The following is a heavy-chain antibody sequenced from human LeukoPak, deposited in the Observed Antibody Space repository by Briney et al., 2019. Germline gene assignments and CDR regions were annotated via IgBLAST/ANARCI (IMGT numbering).Heavy chain of an antibody. CDR1: GYSFTSYW. D-gene: IGHD3-10*01. J-gene: IGHJ4*02. CDR3: ARSTHYYGSGSLPSAFDY. V-gene: IGHV5-51*01. Sequence: GESLKISCKGSGYSFTSYWIGWVRQMPGKGLEWMGIIYPGDSDTRYSPSFQGQVTISADKSISTAYLQWSSLKASDTAMYYCARSTHYYGSGSLPSAFDYWGQGTLVTVSS. CDR2: IYPGDSDT.